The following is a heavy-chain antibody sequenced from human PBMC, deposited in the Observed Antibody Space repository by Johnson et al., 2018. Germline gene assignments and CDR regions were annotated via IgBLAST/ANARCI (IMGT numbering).Heavy chain of an antibody. V-gene: IGHV3-13*01. D-gene: IGHD3-16*01. Sequence: VQLVQSGGGLVQPGGSRRLSCAASGFTLSNYDIHWVRQVTGKCPEWLSAFGSGGDTYYPVSVRGRFIIPREDAKDSVFLQMNSLRAGDTAVYYCVRRARSSASYSDIFDVWGQGTVVTVSS. CDR1: GFTLSNYD. J-gene: IGHJ3*01. CDR2: FGSGGDT. CDR3: VRRARSSASYSDIFDV.